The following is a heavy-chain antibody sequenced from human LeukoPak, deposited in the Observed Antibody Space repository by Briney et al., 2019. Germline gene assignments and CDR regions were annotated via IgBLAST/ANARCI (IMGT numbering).Heavy chain of an antibody. D-gene: IGHD3-22*01. Sequence: GGSLRLSCAASGFIFSRDWMSWVRQAPGRGLEWVANINQDESEAFSVDSVKGRFTIFRDNAKNTLYLQMNSLRAEDTAVYYCAKAVAGYYDSSGSDYWGQGTLVTVSS. CDR2: INQDESEA. CDR1: GFIFSRDW. CDR3: AKAVAGYYDSSGSDY. V-gene: IGHV3-7*01. J-gene: IGHJ4*02.